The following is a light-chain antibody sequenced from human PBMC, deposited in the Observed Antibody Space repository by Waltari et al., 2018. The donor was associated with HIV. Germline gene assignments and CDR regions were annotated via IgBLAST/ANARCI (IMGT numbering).Light chain of an antibody. CDR2: GAD. CDR3: QQYDDWPWT. V-gene: IGKV3-15*01. J-gene: IGKJ1*01. CDR1: QSVGSR. Sequence: MTQSPATLSVSPGEGATLSCRASQSVGSRVAWYQQMAGKAPRLLIFGADTRASGIPARFTGSGSETEFTLTISSLQSEDFAVYFCQQYDDWPWTFGQGTKVEIK.